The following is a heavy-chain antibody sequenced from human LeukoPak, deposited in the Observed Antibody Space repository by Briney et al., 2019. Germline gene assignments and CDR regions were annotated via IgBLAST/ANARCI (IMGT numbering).Heavy chain of an antibody. CDR2: IYPGDSDT. V-gene: IGHV5-51*01. CDR3: ARHRTPAAVPDY. D-gene: IGHD6-13*01. J-gene: IGHJ4*02. Sequence: GESLKISCKGSGYSFSSYWIVWVRQMPGKGLEWMGIIYPGDSDTRYSPTFQGQVTISADKSISTAHLQWSSLKASDTAMYYCARHRTPAAVPDYWGQGTLVTVSS. CDR1: GYSFSSYW.